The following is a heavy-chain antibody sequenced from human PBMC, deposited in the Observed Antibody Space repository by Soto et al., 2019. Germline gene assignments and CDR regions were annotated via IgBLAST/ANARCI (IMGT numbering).Heavy chain of an antibody. J-gene: IGHJ4*02. V-gene: IGHV2-70*11. CDR1: GFSLSTSGMC. CDR2: IDWDDDK. Sequence: FSRSGPTLVKPTQTLTLTCTFSGFSLSTSGMCVSWIRQPPGKALEWLARIDWDDDKYYSTSLKTRLTISKDTSKNQVVLTMTNMDPVDTATYYCARIQWYGSGSHTLDYWGQGTLVTVSS. CDR3: ARIQWYGSGSHTLDY. D-gene: IGHD3-10*01.